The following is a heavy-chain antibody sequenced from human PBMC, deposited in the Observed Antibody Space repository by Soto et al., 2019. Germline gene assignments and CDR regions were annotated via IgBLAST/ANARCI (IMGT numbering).Heavy chain of an antibody. Sequence: ASVKVSCKASGYTFTSYDINWVRQATGQGLEWMGWMNPNSGNTGYAQKFQGRVTMTRNTSISTAYMELSSLRSEDTAVYYCVRKGCSGGSCGGYYYYYYMDVWGKGTTVTAP. D-gene: IGHD2-15*01. J-gene: IGHJ6*03. CDR3: VRKGCSGGSCGGYYYYYYMDV. V-gene: IGHV1-8*01. CDR1: GYTFTSYD. CDR2: MNPNSGNT.